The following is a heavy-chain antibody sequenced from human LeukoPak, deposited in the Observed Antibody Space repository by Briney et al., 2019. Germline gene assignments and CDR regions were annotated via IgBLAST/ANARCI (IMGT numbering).Heavy chain of an antibody. Sequence: PSETLSLTCTVSGGSISISSYYWGWIRQPPGKWLEWIGSIYYSGSTYYNPSLKSRVTISVDTSKNQFSLKLSSVTAADTAVYYCARHLLLYQLPFYFDYWGQGTLVTVSS. D-gene: IGHD2-2*01. CDR3: ARHLLLYQLPFYFDY. CDR2: IYYSGST. J-gene: IGHJ4*02. V-gene: IGHV4-39*01. CDR1: GGSISISSYY.